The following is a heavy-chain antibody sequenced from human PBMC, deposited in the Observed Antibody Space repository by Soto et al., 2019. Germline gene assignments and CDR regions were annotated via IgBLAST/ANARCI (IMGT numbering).Heavy chain of an antibody. CDR2: ISSSSGTI. D-gene: IGHD6-19*01. J-gene: IGHJ5*02. CDR3: ARERAVGIAVALNWFDP. CDR1: GFTFSSYS. V-gene: IGHV3-48*02. Sequence: LRLSCAASGFTFSSYSMNWVRQAPGKGLEWVSYISSSSGTIYYADSVKGRFTISRDNAKNSLYLQMNSLRDEDTAVYYCARERAVGIAVALNWFDPWGQGTLVTVSS.